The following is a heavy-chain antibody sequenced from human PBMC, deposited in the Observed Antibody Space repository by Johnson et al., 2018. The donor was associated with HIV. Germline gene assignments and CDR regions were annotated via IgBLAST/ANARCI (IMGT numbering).Heavy chain of an antibody. CDR3: AREMVTTGFRAVDL. D-gene: IGHD1-1*01. CDR1: GFTFDDYA. Sequence: VQLVESGGGLVQPGRSLRLSCAASGFTFDDYAMHWVRQAPGKGLEWVSGISWNSGSIGYADSVKGRFTISRDNAKNTLYLQMTSLRAEDTAVYFCAREMVTTGFRAVDLWGQGTMVTVSS. J-gene: IGHJ3*01. V-gene: IGHV3-9*01. CDR2: ISWNSGSI.